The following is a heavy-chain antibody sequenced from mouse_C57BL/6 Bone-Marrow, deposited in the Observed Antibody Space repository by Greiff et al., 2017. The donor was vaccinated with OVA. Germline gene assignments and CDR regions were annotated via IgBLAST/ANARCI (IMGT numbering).Heavy chain of an antibody. V-gene: IGHV1-64*01. Sequence: QVQLQQPGAELVKPGASVKLSCKASGYTFTSYWMHWVKQRPGQGLEWIGMIHPNSGSTNYNEKFKSKATLTVDKSSSTAYMQLSSLTSEDSAVYYCARWTHYDYERSYYAMDYWGQGTSVTVSS. D-gene: IGHD2-4*01. CDR1: GYTFTSYW. J-gene: IGHJ4*01. CDR2: IHPNSGST. CDR3: ARWTHYDYERSYYAMDY.